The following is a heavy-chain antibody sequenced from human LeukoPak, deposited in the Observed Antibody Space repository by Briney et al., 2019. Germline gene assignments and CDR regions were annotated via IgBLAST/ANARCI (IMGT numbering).Heavy chain of an antibody. CDR2: TDPSVGST. CDR3: ASFKSSGEYFDY. D-gene: IGHD1-1*01. CDR1: GYTFTRYY. Sequence: ASVKVSCKASGYTFTRYYMHWVRQAPGQGLEWMGITDPSVGSTTYAQRFQGRVTMTRDMSTSTVHMELNRLSSEDTAVYYCASFKSSGEYFDYWGQGTLVTVSS. J-gene: IGHJ4*02. V-gene: IGHV1-46*01.